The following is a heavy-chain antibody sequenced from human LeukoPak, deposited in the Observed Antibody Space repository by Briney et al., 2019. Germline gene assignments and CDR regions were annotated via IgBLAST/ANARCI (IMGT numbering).Heavy chain of an antibody. J-gene: IGHJ3*02. D-gene: IGHD1-1*01. Sequence: GGSLRLSFAASGFTFRSYWWTWVRQAPGTGLEGWANIKQDGSEKYYVDSVKGRFTISRDNAKNSLYLQMNSLTAEDTAVYYCAREDWNDGGGFDIWGQGTMVTVSS. V-gene: IGHV3-7*01. CDR3: AREDWNDGGGFDI. CDR2: IKQDGSEK. CDR1: GFTFRSYW.